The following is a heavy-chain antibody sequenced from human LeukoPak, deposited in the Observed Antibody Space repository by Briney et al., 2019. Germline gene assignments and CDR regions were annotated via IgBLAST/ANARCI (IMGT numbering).Heavy chain of an antibody. CDR2: INPNSGGT. V-gene: IGHV1-2*02. Sequence: ASVKVSRKASGYTFTDYYIHWVRQAPGQGLEWMGWINPNSGGTKSAQKFQGRVTMTRDRSISTAYMELSRLRSDDTADYYCARSSGSHYYYYMDVWGKGTTVSVSS. CDR1: GYTFTDYY. CDR3: ARSSGSHYYYYMDV. J-gene: IGHJ6*03.